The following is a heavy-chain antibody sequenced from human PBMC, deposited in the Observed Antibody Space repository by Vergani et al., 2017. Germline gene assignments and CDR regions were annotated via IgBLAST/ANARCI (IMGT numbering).Heavy chain of an antibody. V-gene: IGHV3-21*01. D-gene: IGHD1-26*01. CDR1: GFTFSHYS. CDR2: ISGNNDDV. CDR3: ALGGIVGATSPFDY. J-gene: IGHJ4*02. Sequence: EVQLVESGGGLVQPGGSLRLSCVASGFTFSHYSMNWVRQAPGKGLEWVSSISGNNDDVYYADSVKGRFTISRDNAKNSLYLQMNSLRAEDTAVYYCALGGIVGATSPFDYWGQGTLVTVSS.